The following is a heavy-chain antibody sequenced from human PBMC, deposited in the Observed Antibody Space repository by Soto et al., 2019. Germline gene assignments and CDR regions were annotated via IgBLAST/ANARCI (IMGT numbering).Heavy chain of an antibody. CDR3: ARGRSGPLDY. J-gene: IGHJ4*02. CDR2: IYHSGST. V-gene: IGHV4-30-2*01. Sequence: SESLSLTFAVSGGSISSGGYPWSWIRHPPGTGLDCIGYIYHSGSTCYNPSLQSRVTISVDRSKNQFSLKLRSVTAADTAVYCCARGRSGPLDYWGQATLLTASS. D-gene: IGHD3-10*01. CDR1: GGSISSGGYP.